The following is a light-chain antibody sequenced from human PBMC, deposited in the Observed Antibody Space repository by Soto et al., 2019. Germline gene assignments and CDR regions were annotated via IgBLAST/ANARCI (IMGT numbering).Light chain of an antibody. V-gene: IGKV3-20*01. CDR3: QQYDSSWT. J-gene: IGKJ1*01. CDR2: GAS. CDR1: QSVSSDY. Sequence: EIVLTQSPGTLSLSPGERATLSCRASQSVSSDYLAWYQQKPGQAPRLLIYGASTRATGIPARFSGSGSGTEFTLTISSLQSEDFAVYYCQQYDSSWTFGQGTKVDI.